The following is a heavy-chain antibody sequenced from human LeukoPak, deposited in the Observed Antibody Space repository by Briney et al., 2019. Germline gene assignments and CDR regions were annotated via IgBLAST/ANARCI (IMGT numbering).Heavy chain of an antibody. CDR2: INGGNGNT. CDR1: GYSFTSYP. V-gene: IGHV1-3*01. J-gene: IGHJ4*02. CDR3: ATGGYSYGNLDF. Sequence: ASVKVSCKASGYSFTSYPIHWVRQAPGQRLEWMGWINGGNGNTKYSQKFQGRVTITRDTSATTAYMGLTYLRSEDTAVYYCATGGYSYGNLDFWGQGALVTVSS. D-gene: IGHD5-18*01.